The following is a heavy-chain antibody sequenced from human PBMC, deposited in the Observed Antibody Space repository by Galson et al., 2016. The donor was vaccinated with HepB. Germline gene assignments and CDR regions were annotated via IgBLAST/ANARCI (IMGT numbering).Heavy chain of an antibody. D-gene: IGHD3-9*01. CDR2: ISYRGST. CDR3: ARGWLSDDY. Sequence: SETLSLTCTVSGDSVNNGGNLWTWIRQPPGKRLEWIGYISYRGSTDYHPSLRGRVTLSLDTSKNHFSLRLSSVTAADTAVYYCARGWLSDDYWGQGTLVTVSS. V-gene: IGHV4-61*03. CDR1: GDSVNNGGNL. J-gene: IGHJ4*02.